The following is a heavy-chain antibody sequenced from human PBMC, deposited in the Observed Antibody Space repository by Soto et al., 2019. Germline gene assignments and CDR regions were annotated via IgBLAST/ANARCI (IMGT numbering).Heavy chain of an antibody. CDR1: GGSVSSGGYY. J-gene: IGHJ5*02. Sequence: SETLSLTCTVSGGSVSSGGYYWSWIRQHPGKGLEWFGYIYYSGSTYYNPSLKSRVTISVDTSKNKFSLKLSSVTAADTAVYYCARDRLGKNWFDPWGQGTLVTVSS. V-gene: IGHV4-31*03. CDR2: IYYSGST. D-gene: IGHD3-9*01. CDR3: ARDRLGKNWFDP.